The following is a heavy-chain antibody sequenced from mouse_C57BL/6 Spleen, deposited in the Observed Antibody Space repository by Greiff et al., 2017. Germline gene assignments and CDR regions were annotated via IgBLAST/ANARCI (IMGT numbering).Heavy chain of an antibody. J-gene: IGHJ2*01. V-gene: IGHV1-82*01. D-gene: IGHD2-2*01. CDR2: IYPGDGDT. CDR1: GYAFSSSW. CDR3: ARGGYGFDY. Sequence: VQLQQSGPELVKPGASVKISCKASGYAFSSSWMNWVKQRPGKGLEWIGRIYPGDGDTNYNGKFKGKATLTADKSSSTAYMQLSSLTSDDSAVYFCARGGYGFDYWGQGTTLTVSS.